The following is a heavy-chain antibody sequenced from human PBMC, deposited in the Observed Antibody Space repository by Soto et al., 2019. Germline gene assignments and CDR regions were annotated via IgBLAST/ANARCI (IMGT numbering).Heavy chain of an antibody. D-gene: IGHD3-16*01. CDR3: ARGGFGGVAIDY. Sequence: EVQLVPSGAELKKPGESLKISCKASGYTFISYWIGWVRQMPGKGLEWMGIIYPGDSDIRYSPSFQGQVTVSADKSITTAYLQWSSLKASDTAMYFCARGGFGGVAIDYWGQGTLVTVSS. CDR1: GYTFISYW. CDR2: IYPGDSDI. J-gene: IGHJ4*02. V-gene: IGHV5-51*01.